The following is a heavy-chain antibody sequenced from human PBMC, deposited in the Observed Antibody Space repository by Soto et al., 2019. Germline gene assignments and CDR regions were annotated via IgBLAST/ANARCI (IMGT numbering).Heavy chain of an antibody. Sequence: PGGSLRLSCAASGFTFSSYAMHWVRQAPGKGLEWVAVISYDGSNKYYADSVKGPFTISRDNSKNTLYLQMNSLRAEDTAVYYCARDQGQLVHYYYDYYGMNVWGQGTRVTV. V-gene: IGHV3-30-3*01. CDR3: ARDQGQLVHYYYDYYGMNV. CDR1: GFTFSSYA. J-gene: IGHJ6*02. CDR2: ISYDGSNK. D-gene: IGHD6-6*01.